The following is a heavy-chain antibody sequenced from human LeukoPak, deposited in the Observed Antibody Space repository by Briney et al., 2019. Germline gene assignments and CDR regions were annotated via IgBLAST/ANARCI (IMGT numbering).Heavy chain of an antibody. J-gene: IGHJ4*02. CDR3: TTDRGVGATQTSYFDY. CDR1: GFTFSNAW. CDR2: IKSKTDGGTT. Sequence: GGSLRLSCAASGFTFSNAWMSWVRQALGKGLEWVGRIKSKTDGGTTDYAAPVKGRFTISRDDSKNTLYLQVNSLKTEDTAVYYCTTDRGVGATQTSYFDYWGQGTLVTVSS. V-gene: IGHV3-15*01. D-gene: IGHD1-26*01.